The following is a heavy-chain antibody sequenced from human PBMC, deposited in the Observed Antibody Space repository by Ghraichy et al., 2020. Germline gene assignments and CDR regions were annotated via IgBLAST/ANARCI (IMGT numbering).Heavy chain of an antibody. CDR1: GFTFSSYA. CDR2: ISGSGGST. D-gene: IGHD5-18*01. J-gene: IGHJ4*02. CDR3: TTERSGMGGYSYGPFDC. V-gene: IGHV3-23*01. Sequence: GGSLRLSCAASGFTFSSYAMNWVRQAPGKGLEWVSAISGSGGSTYYVDSVKGHFTISRDNSKNTLYLQMNRLRAEDTAVYYCTTERSGMGGYSYGPFDCWGQGTLVTVSS.